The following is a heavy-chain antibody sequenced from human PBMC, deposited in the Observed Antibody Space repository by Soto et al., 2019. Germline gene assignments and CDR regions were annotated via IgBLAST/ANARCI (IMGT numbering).Heavy chain of an antibody. CDR2: ISSSSSYI. D-gene: IGHD2-8*01. CDR1: GFTFSSYS. J-gene: IGHJ3*02. Sequence: EVQLVESGGGLVKPGGSLRLSCAASGFTFSSYSMNWVRQAPGKGLEWVSSISSSSSYIYYADSVKGRFTISRDNAKNSLYLQMNSLRAEDTAVYYCARARPRIVLMVYATEDDAFDIWGQGTMVTVSS. V-gene: IGHV3-21*01. CDR3: ARARPRIVLMVYATEDDAFDI.